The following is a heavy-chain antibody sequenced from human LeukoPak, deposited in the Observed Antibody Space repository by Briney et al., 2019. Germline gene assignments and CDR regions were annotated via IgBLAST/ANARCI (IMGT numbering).Heavy chain of an antibody. CDR1: GYSFTTNL. Sequence: GESLRISCQASGYSFTTNLINWVRQMPGKGLEWMGRIDPSDSHANYNPSFQGHVTISADKSTNTAYLQWSSLKASDTAIYYCARGALDDWGQGTLVTVSS. V-gene: IGHV5-10-1*01. J-gene: IGHJ4*02. CDR2: IDPSDSHA. D-gene: IGHD3-16*01. CDR3: ARGALDD.